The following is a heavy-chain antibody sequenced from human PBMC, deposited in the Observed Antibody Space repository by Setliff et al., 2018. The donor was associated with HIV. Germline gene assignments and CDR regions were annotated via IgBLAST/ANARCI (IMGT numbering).Heavy chain of an antibody. CDR1: GGTFSKHV. Sequence: GASVKVSCKTSGGTFSKHVITWVRQAPGQGLEWMGWISAYNGNTNYAQKLQGRVTMTTDTSTSTAYMELRSLRSDDTAVYYCARYGSGWPLWYFDLWGRGTLVTVSS. CDR3: ARYGSGWPLWYFDL. J-gene: IGHJ2*01. V-gene: IGHV1-18*01. D-gene: IGHD6-19*01. CDR2: ISAYNGNT.